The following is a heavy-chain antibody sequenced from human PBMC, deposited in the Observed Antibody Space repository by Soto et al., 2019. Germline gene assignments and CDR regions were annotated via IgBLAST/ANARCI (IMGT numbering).Heavy chain of an antibody. D-gene: IGHD3-3*01. CDR3: AILWSGPDSWFDP. J-gene: IGHJ5*02. V-gene: IGHV3-48*01. Sequence: GGSLRLSCAASGFTFSSYSMNWVRQAPGKGLEWVSYISSSSSTIYYADSVKGRFTISRDNAKNSLYLQMNSLRAEDTAVYYCAILWSGPDSWFDPWGQGTLVTVSS. CDR1: GFTFSSYS. CDR2: ISSSSSTI.